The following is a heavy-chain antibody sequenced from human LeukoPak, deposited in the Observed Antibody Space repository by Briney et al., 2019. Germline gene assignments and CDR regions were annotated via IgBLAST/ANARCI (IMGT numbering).Heavy chain of an antibody. J-gene: IGHJ5*02. CDR3: ARHNSAAGTAEP. CDR2: IYYSGST. D-gene: IGHD6-13*01. V-gene: IGHV4-59*08. CDR1: GGSISSYY. Sequence: PSETLSLTCTVSGGSISSYYWSWIRQPPGKGLEWIGSIYYSGSTNSNPSLKSRVTISVDTSKNQFSLKLSSVTAADTAVYYCARHNSAAGTAEPWGQGTLVTVSS.